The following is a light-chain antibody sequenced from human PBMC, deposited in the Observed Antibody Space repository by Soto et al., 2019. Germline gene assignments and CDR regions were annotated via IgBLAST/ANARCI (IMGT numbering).Light chain of an antibody. CDR1: SSDVGGYNF. J-gene: IGLJ2*01. V-gene: IGLV2-8*01. CDR3: SSYAGSNNVL. Sequence: QSVLTQPPSASGSPGQSVTISCTGTSSDVGGYNFVSWYQQHPGKAPKLMIYEVSKRPSGVPDRFSASKSGNTASLTVSGLQAEDEADYYCSSYAGSNNVLFGGGTQLTVL. CDR2: EVS.